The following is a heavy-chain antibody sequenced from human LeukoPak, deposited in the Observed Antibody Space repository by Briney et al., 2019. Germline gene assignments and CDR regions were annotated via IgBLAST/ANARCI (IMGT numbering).Heavy chain of an antibody. V-gene: IGHV3-23*01. Sequence: PGGSLRLSCTVSGLTFDTYGMSWVRQAPGKGLEWVSAISASGSNTHYADSVKGRVIISRDNSKNTLYLQMTSLRAEDTAVYYCAKDRVTAAGYYFDYWGQGTLVTVSS. CDR2: ISASGSNT. CDR1: GLTFDTYG. CDR3: AKDRVTAAGYYFDY. J-gene: IGHJ4*02. D-gene: IGHD6-13*01.